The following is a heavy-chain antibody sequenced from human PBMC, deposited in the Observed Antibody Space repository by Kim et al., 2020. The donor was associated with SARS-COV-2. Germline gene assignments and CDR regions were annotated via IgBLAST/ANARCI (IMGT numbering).Heavy chain of an antibody. Sequence: SETLSLTCAVYGGSFSGYYWSWIRQPPGKGLEWIGEINHSGSTNYNPSLKSRVTISVDTSKNQFSLKLSSVTAADTAVYYCARGVHKTYSSSWKYYFDYWGQGTLVTVSS. CDR1: GGSFSGYY. V-gene: IGHV4-34*01. CDR2: INHSGST. D-gene: IGHD6-13*01. J-gene: IGHJ4*02. CDR3: ARGVHKTYSSSWKYYFDY.